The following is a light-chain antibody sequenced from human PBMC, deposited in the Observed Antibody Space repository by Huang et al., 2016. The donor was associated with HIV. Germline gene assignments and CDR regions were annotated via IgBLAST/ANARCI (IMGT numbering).Light chain of an antibody. J-gene: IGKJ4*01. CDR2: AAS. CDR1: QAISNS. Sequence: IQMTQSPSSLSASGGDRVTITCRASQAISNSLVWYQQKPGKAPKRLLFAASRLDSGVPSRCRGSGSGTDYTLTISSLQPDDFATYYCQQYFTTPLAFGGGTKVEIK. CDR3: QQYFTTPLA. V-gene: IGKV1-NL1*01.